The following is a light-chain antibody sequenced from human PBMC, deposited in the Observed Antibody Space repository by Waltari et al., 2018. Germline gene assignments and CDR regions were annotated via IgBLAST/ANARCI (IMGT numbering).Light chain of an antibody. CDR2: GAF. CDR1: QGISDN. J-gene: IGKJ5*01. V-gene: IGKV3-15*01. Sequence: EIVMTQSPATLSVSPGERATLSCRASQGISDNLAWYQQKPGQAPRLLIYGAFTRATGIPARFTGSGSGTEFTLTISILQSEDSAVYYCQQYNRWPPITFGQGTRLEIK. CDR3: QQYNRWPPIT.